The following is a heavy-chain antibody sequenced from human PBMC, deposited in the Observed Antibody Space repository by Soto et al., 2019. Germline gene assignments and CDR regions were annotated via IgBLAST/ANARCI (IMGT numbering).Heavy chain of an antibody. D-gene: IGHD4-17*01. CDR2: INAGNGNT. J-gene: IGHJ4*02. Sequence: QVQLVQSGAEVKKPGASVKVSCKASGYTFTSYAMHWVRQAPGQRLEWMGWINAGNGNTKYSQKFQGRVTITRDTSASTAYMVLSSLRSEDTAVYYCARDAGDYPRPQYYFDYWGQGTLVTVSS. V-gene: IGHV1-3*01. CDR1: GYTFTSYA. CDR3: ARDAGDYPRPQYYFDY.